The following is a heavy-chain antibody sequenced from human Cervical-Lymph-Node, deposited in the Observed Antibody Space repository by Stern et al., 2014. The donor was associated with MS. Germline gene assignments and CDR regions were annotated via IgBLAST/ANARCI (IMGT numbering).Heavy chain of an antibody. Sequence: EVQLVESGGGLVQPGGSLRLSCEASGFPVSVSYMNWVRQAPGKGLEWVSRIHTIGTTHYADSVKGRFTISRANAKNALYLQMDSLRVEDTAVYYCAREIAGRRFEDWGRGTLVAVSP. D-gene: IGHD6-6*01. CDR1: GFPVSVSY. V-gene: IGHV3-66*01. J-gene: IGHJ4*02. CDR3: AREIAGRRFED. CDR2: IHTIGTT.